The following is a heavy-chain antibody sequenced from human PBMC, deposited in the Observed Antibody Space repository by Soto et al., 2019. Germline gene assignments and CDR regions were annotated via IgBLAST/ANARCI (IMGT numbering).Heavy chain of an antibody. V-gene: IGHV1-18*01. J-gene: IGHJ4*02. Sequence: QVQLVQSGTELKKPGASVKVSCKTSGHTFTSYDISWVRQAPGQGLEWMGWISGYNGNTNYPQKFQGRVTMTTDTSTSTAYMELRSLRSDDTAMYYCARTLWTYYSYLDYWGQGTLVTVSS. CDR2: ISGYNGNT. CDR1: GHTFTSYD. D-gene: IGHD4-4*01. CDR3: ARTLWTYYSYLDY.